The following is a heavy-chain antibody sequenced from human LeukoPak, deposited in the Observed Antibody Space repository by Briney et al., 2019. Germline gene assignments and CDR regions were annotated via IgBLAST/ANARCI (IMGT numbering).Heavy chain of an antibody. Sequence: SVKVSCKASGGTFSSYAISWVRQAPGQGLEWMGRIIPIFGIANYAQKFQGRVTITADKSTSTAYMELSSLRSEDTAVYYCARPAGDYESAEYFQHWGQGTLVTVSS. J-gene: IGHJ1*01. CDR2: IIPIFGIA. CDR3: ARPAGDYESAEYFQH. CDR1: GGTFSSYA. V-gene: IGHV1-69*04. D-gene: IGHD4-17*01.